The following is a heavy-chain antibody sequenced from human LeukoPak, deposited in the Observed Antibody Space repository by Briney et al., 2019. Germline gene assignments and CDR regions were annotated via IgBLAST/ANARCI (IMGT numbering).Heavy chain of an antibody. Sequence: SETLSLTCTVSGGSISNYYWSWIRQPPGKGLEWIGYIYYTENTNYNPFLKSRVTISLDPFKNHFSLKLSSVTAADAAVYYCARGSWKFDPWGQGTLVTVSS. D-gene: IGHD1-1*01. J-gene: IGHJ5*02. CDR1: GGSISNYY. CDR3: ARGSWKFDP. V-gene: IGHV4-59*01. CDR2: IYYTENT.